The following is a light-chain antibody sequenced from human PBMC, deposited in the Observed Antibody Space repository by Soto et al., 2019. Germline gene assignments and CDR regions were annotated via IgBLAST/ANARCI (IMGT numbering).Light chain of an antibody. V-gene: IGKV3-20*01. J-gene: IGKJ1*01. Sequence: EIVLTQPPRTLSLSTGERATLSCRASQSVSSSYLAWYQHKPGQAPRLLIYSASSRATGIPDRFSGSGSGTDFTLTITRLEPEDFAVYYCQQYGSSPQTFGQGTKVDIK. CDR1: QSVSSSY. CDR2: SAS. CDR3: QQYGSSPQT.